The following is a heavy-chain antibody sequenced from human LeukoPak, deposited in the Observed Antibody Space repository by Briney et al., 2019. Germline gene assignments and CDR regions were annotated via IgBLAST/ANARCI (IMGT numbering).Heavy chain of an antibody. CDR3: ARGRPRSGYYPFDY. D-gene: IGHD3-3*01. CDR1: GGSISSYY. Sequence: SETLSLTCTVSGGSISSYYWSWIRQLPGKGLEWIGYIYYSGSTNYNPSLKSRVTISVDTSKNQFSLKLSSVTAADTAVYYCARGRPRSGYYPFDYWGQGTLVTVSS. CDR2: IYYSGST. V-gene: IGHV4-59*01. J-gene: IGHJ4*02.